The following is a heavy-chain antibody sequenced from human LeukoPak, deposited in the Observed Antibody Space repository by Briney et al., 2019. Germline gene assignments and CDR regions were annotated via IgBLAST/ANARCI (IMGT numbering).Heavy chain of an antibody. CDR2: IYTSGST. CDR3: ARQFDY. Sequence: SETLTLTCTVSGGSISSGSYYWSWIRQPAGKGLEWIGRIYTSGSTNYNPSLKSRVTISVDTSKNQFSLKLSSVTAADTAVYYCARQFDYWGQGTLVTVSS. V-gene: IGHV4-61*02. CDR1: GGSISSGSYY. J-gene: IGHJ4*02.